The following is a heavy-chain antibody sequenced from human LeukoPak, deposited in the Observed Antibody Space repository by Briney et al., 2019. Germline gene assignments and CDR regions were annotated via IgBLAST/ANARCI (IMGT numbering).Heavy chain of an antibody. CDR1: GFTFSSYA. D-gene: IGHD3-22*01. J-gene: IGHJ5*02. V-gene: IGHV3-23*01. CDR2: ISGSGGST. Sequence: GVLRLSCAASGFTFSSYAMSWVRQAPGKGLEWVSAISGSGGSTYYADSVKGRFTISRDNSKNTLYLQMNSLGAEDTAVYYCAKGFDSSGYFSWFDPWGQGTLVTVSS. CDR3: AKGFDSSGYFSWFDP.